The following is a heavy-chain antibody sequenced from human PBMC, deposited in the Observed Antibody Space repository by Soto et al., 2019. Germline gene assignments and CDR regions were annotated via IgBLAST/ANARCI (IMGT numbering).Heavy chain of an antibody. J-gene: IGHJ4*02. CDR3: AKDALILRYFDWSPKPYFDY. Sequence: GGSLRLSCAASGFTFSSYAMSWVRQAPGKGLEWVSAISGSGGSTYYADSVKGRFTISRDNSKNTLYLQMNSLRAEDTAVYYCAKDALILRYFDWSPKPYFDYWGQGTLVTVSS. CDR2: ISGSGGST. V-gene: IGHV3-23*01. CDR1: GFTFSSYA. D-gene: IGHD3-9*01.